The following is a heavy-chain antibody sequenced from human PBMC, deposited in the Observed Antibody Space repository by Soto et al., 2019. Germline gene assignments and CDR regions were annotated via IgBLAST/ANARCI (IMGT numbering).Heavy chain of an antibody. D-gene: IGHD6-13*01. V-gene: IGHV4-39*01. CDR1: GASISSRSSY. CDR2: FYSGST. Sequence: QVQLQESGPGLVKPSETLSLTCIVSGASISSRSSYWGWIRQPPGKGLEWVGTFYSGSTYNNPSLKSRVTISEDTSKNQFSLKLSSVAAEDTAIYYCATTRGIAVGGSFDHWGQGTLVTVSS. CDR3: ATTRGIAVGGSFDH. J-gene: IGHJ5*02.